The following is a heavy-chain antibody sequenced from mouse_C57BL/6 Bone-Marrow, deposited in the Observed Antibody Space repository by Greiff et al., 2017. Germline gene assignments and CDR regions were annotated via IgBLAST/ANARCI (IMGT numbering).Heavy chain of an antibody. Sequence: QVQLQQSGAELARPGASVKLSCKASGYTFTSYGISWVKQRTGQGLEWIGEIYPRSGNTYYNEKFKGKATLTADKSSSTAYMELRSLTSEDSAVYFCARLGQYYGNTWFAYWGQGTLVTVSA. CDR1: GYTFTSYG. V-gene: IGHV1-81*01. CDR2: IYPRSGNT. CDR3: ARLGQYYGNTWFAY. D-gene: IGHD2-1*01. J-gene: IGHJ3*01.